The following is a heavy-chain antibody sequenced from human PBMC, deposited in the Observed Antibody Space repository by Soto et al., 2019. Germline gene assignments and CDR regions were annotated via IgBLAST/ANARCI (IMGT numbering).Heavy chain of an antibody. Sequence: GGSLRLSCAASGFTFSNAWMNWVRQAPGKGLEWVGRIKSKTDGGTTDYAAPVKGRFTISRDESKNTLYLQMNSLKTEDTAVYYCTTLADYYDSSGKPRYYYYGMDVWGQGTTVTVSS. CDR1: GFTFSNAW. J-gene: IGHJ6*02. CDR3: TTLADYYDSSGKPRYYYYGMDV. CDR2: IKSKTDGGTT. D-gene: IGHD3-22*01. V-gene: IGHV3-15*07.